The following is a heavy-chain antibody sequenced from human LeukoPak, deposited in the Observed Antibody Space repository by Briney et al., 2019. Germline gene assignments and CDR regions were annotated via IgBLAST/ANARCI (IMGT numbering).Heavy chain of an antibody. J-gene: IGHJ4*02. CDR1: GFTFSSYA. CDR3: AKGSYYDSSGSFYFDY. V-gene: IGHV3-23*01. CDR2: FSGSGDNT. D-gene: IGHD3-22*01. Sequence: PGGSLRLSCAASGFTFSSYAMSWVRQAPGKGLEWVSGFSGSGDNTHYADSVKGRFTISRDNSKNTLYVQVNSLGTEDTAAYYCAKGSYYDSSGSFYFDYWGQGTLVTVSS.